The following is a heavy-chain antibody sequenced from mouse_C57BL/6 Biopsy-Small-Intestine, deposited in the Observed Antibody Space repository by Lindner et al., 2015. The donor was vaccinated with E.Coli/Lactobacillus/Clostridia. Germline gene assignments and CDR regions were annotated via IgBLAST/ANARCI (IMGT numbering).Heavy chain of an antibody. CDR1: GFTFSDYG. CDR3: ARDYDDAMDY. Sequence: VQLQESGGGLVKPGGSLKLSCAASGFTFSDYGMHWVRQAPEKGLEWVAYISSGSSTIYYADTVKGRFTISRDNAKNTLFLQMTSLRSEDTAMYYCARDYDDAMDYWGQGTSVTVSS. V-gene: IGHV5-17*01. J-gene: IGHJ4*01. CDR2: ISSGSSTI. D-gene: IGHD2-4*01.